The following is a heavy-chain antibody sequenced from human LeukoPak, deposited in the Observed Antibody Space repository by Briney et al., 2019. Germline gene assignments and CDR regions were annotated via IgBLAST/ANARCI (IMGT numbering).Heavy chain of an antibody. J-gene: IGHJ4*02. CDR1: GFTFSSYS. CDR3: ARGLGYCSSTSCYDLLTDY. V-gene: IGHV3-21*01. D-gene: IGHD2-2*01. Sequence: GGSLRLSCAASGFTFSSYSMNWVRQAPGKGLEWVSSISRSSSYIYYADSVKGRFTISRDNAKNSLYLQMNSLRAEDTAVYYCARGLGYCSSTSCYDLLTDYWGQGTLVTVSS. CDR2: ISRSSSYI.